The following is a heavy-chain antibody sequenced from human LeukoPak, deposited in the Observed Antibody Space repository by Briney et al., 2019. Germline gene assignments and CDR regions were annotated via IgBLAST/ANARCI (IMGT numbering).Heavy chain of an antibody. Sequence: GRSLRLSCAASGFTFSSHAMHWVRRAPGKRLEWVALISTDGRNQYYADSVKGRFSISRDNSKSTLYLQMNSLRAEDTALYYCAKSGSSWEYYFHSWGQGTLVTVSS. D-gene: IGHD6-13*01. CDR2: ISTDGRNQ. CDR3: AKSGSSWEYYFHS. CDR1: GFTFSSHA. V-gene: IGHV3-30*04. J-gene: IGHJ4*02.